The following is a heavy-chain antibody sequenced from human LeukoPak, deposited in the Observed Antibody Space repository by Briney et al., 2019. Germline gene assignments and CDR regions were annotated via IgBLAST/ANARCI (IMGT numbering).Heavy chain of an antibody. D-gene: IGHD1-26*01. CDR1: GGSIHTTNW. CDR3: TRESGAFSPFGF. V-gene: IGHV4-4*02. J-gene: IGHJ4*02. CDR2: VHLSGAS. Sequence: PSETLSLTCAASGGSIHTTNWWSWVRQPPEKVLEWTGEVHLSGASNYNPSLKRRVNMSIDKSKNQLSLELTSVTAADTAIYYCTRESGAFSPFGFWGQGTLVTVSS.